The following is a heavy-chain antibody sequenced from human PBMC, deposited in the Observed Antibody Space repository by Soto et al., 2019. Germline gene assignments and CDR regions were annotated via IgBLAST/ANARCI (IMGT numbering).Heavy chain of an antibody. CDR2: ISSVGGST. CDR3: TKDREFTYYALWSGYYGFDS. D-gene: IGHD3-3*01. CDR1: GFTFSSYA. Sequence: EVHLLESGGGLVLPGVSLRLSCAGSGFTFSSYAMSWVRQAPGKGLEWVSAISSVGGSTYYADSVKGRFIISRDNSENTLYLQVNSLRAEDTACYYWTKDREFTYYALWSGYYGFDSWGQGTLVTVSS. V-gene: IGHV3-23*01. J-gene: IGHJ4*02.